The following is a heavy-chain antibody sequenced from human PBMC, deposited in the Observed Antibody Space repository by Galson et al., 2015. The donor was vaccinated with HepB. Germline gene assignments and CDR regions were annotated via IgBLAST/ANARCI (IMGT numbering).Heavy chain of an antibody. Sequence: SLRLSCAASGFTFRSYEMNWVRQAPGKGLEWVSYISSSGSTIYYADSVKGRFTISRDNAKNSLYLDMNSLRAEDTAVYYCARVGYDYGNDYFIPSHFDYWGQGTPVTVSS. V-gene: IGHV3-48*03. D-gene: IGHD3-3*01. CDR3: ARVGYDYGNDYFIPSHFDY. CDR1: GFTFRSYE. J-gene: IGHJ4*02. CDR2: ISSSGSTI.